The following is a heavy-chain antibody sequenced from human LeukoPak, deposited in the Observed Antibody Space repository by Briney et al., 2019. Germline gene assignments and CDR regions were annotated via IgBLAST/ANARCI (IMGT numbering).Heavy chain of an antibody. V-gene: IGHV4-38-2*02. CDR3: ARVDYFDSSGYYYNFRY. CDR2: IYHSGST. J-gene: IGHJ4*02. CDR1: GYSISSGYY. D-gene: IGHD3-22*01. Sequence: SETLSLTCTVSGYSISSGYYWGWIRPPPGKGLEWIGSIYHSGSTYCNPSLKSRVTVSLDTSKNQFSLRLSSVTAADTAVYYCARVDYFDSSGYYYNFRYWGQGTLVTVSS.